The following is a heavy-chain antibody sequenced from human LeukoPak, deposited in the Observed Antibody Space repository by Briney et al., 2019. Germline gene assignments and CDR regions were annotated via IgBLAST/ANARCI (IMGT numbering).Heavy chain of an antibody. CDR3: AKEVGDSSGYRDYFDY. CDR1: GFTFSSYA. Sequence: GGSLRLSCAASGFTFSSYAMSWVRQAPGKGLEWVSAISGSGGGTYYADSVKGRFTISRDNSKNTLYLQMNSLRAEDTAVYYCAKEVGDSSGYRDYFDYWGQGTLVTVSS. D-gene: IGHD3-22*01. J-gene: IGHJ4*02. V-gene: IGHV3-23*01. CDR2: ISGSGGGT.